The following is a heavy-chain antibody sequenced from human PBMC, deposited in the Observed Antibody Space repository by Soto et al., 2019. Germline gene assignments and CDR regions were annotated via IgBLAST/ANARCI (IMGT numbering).Heavy chain of an antibody. V-gene: IGHV3-7*01. CDR2: IKQDGSER. CDR1: GFTFSDYW. D-gene: IGHD5-18*01. CDR3: ARETRGQYSPKDY. Sequence: EVQLVESGGGLVQPGGSLRLSCAASGFTFSDYWMTWVRQAPGEGLEWVANIKQDGSERNYVDSVKGRFTISRDNAKNSLDLQMNNLRAEDTAVYFCARETRGQYSPKDYWGQGTLVTVSS. J-gene: IGHJ4*02.